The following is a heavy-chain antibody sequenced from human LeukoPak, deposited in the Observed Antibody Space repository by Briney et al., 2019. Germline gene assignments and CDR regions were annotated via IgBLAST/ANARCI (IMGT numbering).Heavy chain of an antibody. V-gene: IGHV4-34*01. CDR1: GGSFSGYY. CDR2: INHSGST. J-gene: IGHJ4*02. Sequence: KPSETLSLTSAVYGGSFSGYYWSWIRQPPGKGLEWIGEINHSGSTNYNPSLKSRVTISVDTSKNQFSLKLSSVTAADTAVYYCARAVCTSCYVHPGGYYFDCWGQGTLVTVSS. D-gene: IGHD2-2*01. CDR3: ARAVCTSCYVHPGGYYFDC.